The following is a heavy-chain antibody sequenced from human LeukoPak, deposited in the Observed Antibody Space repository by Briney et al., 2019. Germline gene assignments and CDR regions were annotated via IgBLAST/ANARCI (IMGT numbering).Heavy chain of an antibody. J-gene: IGHJ3*02. CDR2: SIPIFGTA. Sequence: SVKVSCKASGGTFGSYGISWVRQAPGQGLEWMGGSIPIFGTANYAQKFQGRVPITADEYTSTAYLELSSLRSEDTDVHYCARARKVGATKVGAFDIWGQGTMVTVSS. V-gene: IGHV1-69*13. CDR3: ARARKVGATKVGAFDI. CDR1: GGTFGSYG. D-gene: IGHD1-26*01.